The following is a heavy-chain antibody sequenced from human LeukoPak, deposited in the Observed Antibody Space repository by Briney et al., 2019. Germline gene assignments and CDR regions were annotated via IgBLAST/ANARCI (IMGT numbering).Heavy chain of an antibody. D-gene: IGHD2-2*01. Sequence: SVKVSCKASGGTFSSYAISWVRQAPGQGLEWMGRIIPILGIANYAQKFQGRVTITADKSTNKAYMELSSLKSEDTAMYYCSRVYCSRTSCYNWFDPWGQGTLVTVSS. J-gene: IGHJ5*02. CDR3: SRVYCSRTSCYNWFDP. CDR1: GGTFSSYA. V-gene: IGHV1-69*04. CDR2: IIPILGIA.